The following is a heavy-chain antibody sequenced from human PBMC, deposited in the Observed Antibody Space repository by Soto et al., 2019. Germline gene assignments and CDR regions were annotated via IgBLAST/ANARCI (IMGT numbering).Heavy chain of an antibody. V-gene: IGHV1-2*02. CDR1: GYTFTVYY. D-gene: IGHD1-26*01. CDR3: ARDLEKGGGSAGFDY. CDR2: INPKSGGT. Sequence: VXSVKVSCKASGYTFTVYYVHWVRQAPGQGLEWVGWINPKSGGTMYPQKFQGRVTMTWDTSISTAYMALTRLRSDDTAVYYCARDLEKGGGSAGFDYWGQGTLVTASS. J-gene: IGHJ4*02.